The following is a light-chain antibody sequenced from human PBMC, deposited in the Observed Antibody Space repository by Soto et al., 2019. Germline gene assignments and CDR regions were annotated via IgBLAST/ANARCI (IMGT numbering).Light chain of an antibody. CDR3: SSYTSSSTWV. Sequence: QSALTQPASVSGSPGQSITISCTGTSSDVGGYNYVSWYQQHPGEAPKVLIYEVSNRPSGVSDRFSGSKSGNTASLTISGLQTEDEADYYCSSYTSSSTWVFGGGTKLTVL. J-gene: IGLJ3*02. V-gene: IGLV2-14*01. CDR2: EVS. CDR1: SSDVGGYNY.